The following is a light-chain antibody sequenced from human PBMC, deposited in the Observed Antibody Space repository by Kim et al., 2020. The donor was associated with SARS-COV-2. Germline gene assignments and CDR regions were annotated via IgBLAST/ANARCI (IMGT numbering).Light chain of an antibody. CDR1: QSVSSNF. J-gene: IGKJ1*01. Sequence: ENVLTQSPGTLSLSPGERDTLSCRASQSVSSNFLAWYQQKAGQAPRLVIYSASSRASGIPDRFSGSGSGTDFTLTISTLEPEDFAVYYCQQYATSPETFGQGTKVDIK. CDR3: QQYATSPET. V-gene: IGKV3-20*01. CDR2: SAS.